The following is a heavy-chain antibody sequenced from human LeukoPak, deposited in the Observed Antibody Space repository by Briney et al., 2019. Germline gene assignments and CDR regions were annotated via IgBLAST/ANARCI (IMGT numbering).Heavy chain of an antibody. CDR1: GYTFTSYD. Sequence: GASVKVSCKASGYTFTSYDINWVRQAPGQGLEWMGWMNPNSGNTGYAQKFQGRVTMTRNTSISTACMELSSLRSEDTAVYYCARGAVHDYTGYYYYGMDVWGQGTTVTVSS. CDR2: MNPNSGNT. CDR3: ARGAVHDYTGYYYYGMDV. J-gene: IGHJ6*02. D-gene: IGHD4-11*01. V-gene: IGHV1-8*01.